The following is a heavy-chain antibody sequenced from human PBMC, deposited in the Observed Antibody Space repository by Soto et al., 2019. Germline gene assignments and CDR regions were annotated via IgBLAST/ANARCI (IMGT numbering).Heavy chain of an antibody. V-gene: IGHV3-30*03. CDR1: GFTFNSCG. Sequence: QVQLVESGGGVVQPGGSLRLSCAASGFTFNSCGMHWVRQAPGKGLEWVAVISCDGSNKYYADSVKGRFTISRENSKNTMYMQVNSPRAEDTSMYYCVGAALYYLDSWGQGTLVTVSS. J-gene: IGHJ4*02. CDR3: VGAALYYLDS. D-gene: IGHD3-16*01. CDR2: ISCDGSNK.